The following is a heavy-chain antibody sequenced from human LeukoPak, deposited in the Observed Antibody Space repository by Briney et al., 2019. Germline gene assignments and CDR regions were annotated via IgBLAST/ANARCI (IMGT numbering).Heavy chain of an antibody. J-gene: IGHJ4*02. CDR1: GFTFNSYG. D-gene: IGHD4-23*01. CDR3: AKRSDYGGNGNYFDS. V-gene: IGHV3-23*01. CDR2: ISGRDSNT. Sequence: PGGSLRLSCAASGFTFNSYGMSWVRQAPGKGLEWVSAISGRDSNTYYADSVEGRFTISRDNSKNTLYLHLNSLRAEDTAVYYCAKRSDYGGNGNYFDSWGQGTPVTVSS.